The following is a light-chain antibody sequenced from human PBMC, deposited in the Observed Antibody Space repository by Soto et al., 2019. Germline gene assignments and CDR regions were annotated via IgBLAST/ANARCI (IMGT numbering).Light chain of an antibody. V-gene: IGKV3-20*01. CDR2: DIS. J-gene: IGKJ5*01. CDR1: QSIARTN. Sequence: EVVLTQSPGTLSLSPGERATRSCRASQSIARTNLAWYQQKPGQAPRLLIYDISTRATGIPDRFSVSGSGTDFTLTISGLETEDFAVYYCQQYGYSSITFGQGTRLEIK. CDR3: QQYGYSSIT.